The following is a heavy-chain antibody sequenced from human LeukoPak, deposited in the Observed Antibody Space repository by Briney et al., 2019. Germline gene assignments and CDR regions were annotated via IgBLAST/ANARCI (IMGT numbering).Heavy chain of an antibody. J-gene: IGHJ6*03. Sequence: SETLSLTCTVSGGSISSYYWSWIRQPAGKGLEWIGRIYTSGSTNYNPSLKSRVTISVDTSKNQFSLKLSSVTAADTAVYYCAGVKYGDYVSSYYYYYMDVWGKGTTVTISS. V-gene: IGHV4-4*07. CDR3: AGVKYGDYVSSYYYYYMDV. CDR1: GGSISSYY. CDR2: IYTSGST. D-gene: IGHD4-17*01.